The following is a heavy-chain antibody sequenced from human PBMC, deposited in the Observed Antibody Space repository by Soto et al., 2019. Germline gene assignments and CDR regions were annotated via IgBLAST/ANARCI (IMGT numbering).Heavy chain of an antibody. CDR2: INPSGSST. CDR1: GYTFTYAF. V-gene: IGHV1-46*01. D-gene: IGHD4-17*01. CDR3: ARDNSHQTTWYFDL. J-gene: IGHJ2*01. Sequence: ASVKASCKASGYTFTYAFMHWVRQAPGQGLEWMGIINPSGSSTTYAQKFQGRVTMTRDTSTSTLYMELRSLRSEDTAVYYCARDNSHQTTWYFDLWGRGTLVTVSS.